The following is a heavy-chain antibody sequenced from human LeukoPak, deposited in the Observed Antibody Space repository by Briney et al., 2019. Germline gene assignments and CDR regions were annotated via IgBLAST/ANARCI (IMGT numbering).Heavy chain of an antibody. CDR2: ISSSGSTI. Sequence: SGGSLRLSCAASGFTFSSYEMNWVRQAPGKGLEWVSYISSSGSTIYYADSVKGRFTISRDNAKNSLYLQMNSLRAEDTAVYYCATPYYYYYYYIDVWGKGTTVTVSS. CDR1: GFTFSSYE. V-gene: IGHV3-48*03. J-gene: IGHJ6*03. CDR3: ATPYYYYYYYIDV.